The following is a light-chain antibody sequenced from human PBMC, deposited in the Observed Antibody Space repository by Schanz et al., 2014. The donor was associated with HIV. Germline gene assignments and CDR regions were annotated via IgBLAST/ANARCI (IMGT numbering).Light chain of an antibody. CDR1: SSNVGSNT. Sequence: QSVLTQPPSASGTPGQRVTISCSGSSSNVGSNTVNWYQHLPGTAPKLLMNANNQRASGVPDRFSGSQSGTSASLAISGLQAEDEADFFCATWDDSLNGWVFGGGTKLTVL. J-gene: IGLJ3*02. V-gene: IGLV1-44*01. CDR2: ANN. CDR3: ATWDDSLNGWV.